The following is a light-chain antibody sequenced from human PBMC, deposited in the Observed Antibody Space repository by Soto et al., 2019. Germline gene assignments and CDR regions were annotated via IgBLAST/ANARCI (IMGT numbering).Light chain of an antibody. CDR1: QSLLHSNGYNY. V-gene: IGKV2-28*01. J-gene: IGKJ2*01. Sequence: DIVMTQSPLSLPVTPGEPASISCRSSQSLLHSNGYNYLDWYLQKPGQSPQILIYLGSNRASGVPDRFSGSGSCTDFTLQISRVEAEDVGVYYCMQALQTPDTFGQGTKLEIK. CDR2: LGS. CDR3: MQALQTPDT.